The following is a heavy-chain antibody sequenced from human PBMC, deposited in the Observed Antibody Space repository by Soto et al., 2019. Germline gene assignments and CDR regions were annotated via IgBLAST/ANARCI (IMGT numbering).Heavy chain of an antibody. CDR3: ARDSGGFGEFSLVY. J-gene: IGHJ4*02. V-gene: IGHV1-2*04. CDR1: GYTFTGYY. Sequence: ASVKVSCKASGYTFTGYYMHWVRQAPGQGLEWMGWINPNSGGTNYAQKFQGWVTMTRETSISTAYMELSRLRSDDTAVYYCARDSGGFGEFSLVYWGQGTLVTVSS. D-gene: IGHD3-10*01. CDR2: INPNSGGT.